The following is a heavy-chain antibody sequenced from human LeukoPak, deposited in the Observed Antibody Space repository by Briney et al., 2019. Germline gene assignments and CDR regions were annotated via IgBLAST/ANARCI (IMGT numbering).Heavy chain of an antibody. Sequence: GGSLRLSCAASGFTFSSYWMHWVPQAPGKGLVWVSRFNSDGRSTSYADSVKGRFTISRDNAKNKLYLQMNSLRAEDKAVYYCARGRENWFDPWGQGTLVSVSS. V-gene: IGHV3-74*01. J-gene: IGHJ5*02. CDR3: ARGRENWFDP. CDR2: FNSDGRST. CDR1: GFTFSSYW.